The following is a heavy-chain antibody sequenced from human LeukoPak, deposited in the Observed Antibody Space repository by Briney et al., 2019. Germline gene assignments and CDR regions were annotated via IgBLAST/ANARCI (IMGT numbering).Heavy chain of an antibody. CDR3: ARAAVSRGSLTTFDY. Sequence: SETLSLTCTVPGGSISSYYWSWIRQPAGKGLEWIGRIYTSGSTNYNPSLKSRVTMSVDTSKNQFSLKLSSVTAADTAVYYCARAAVSRGSLTTFDYWGQGILVTVSS. J-gene: IGHJ4*02. V-gene: IGHV4-4*07. CDR1: GGSISSYY. D-gene: IGHD2/OR15-2a*01. CDR2: IYTSGST.